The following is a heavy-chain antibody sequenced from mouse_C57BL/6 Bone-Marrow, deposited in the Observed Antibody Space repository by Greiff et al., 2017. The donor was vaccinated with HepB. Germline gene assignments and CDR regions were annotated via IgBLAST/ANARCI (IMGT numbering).Heavy chain of an antibody. V-gene: IGHV1-81*01. CDR1: GYTFTSYG. CDR3: ARSYYYGSMVYAMDY. CDR2: IYPRSGNT. Sequence: VQLQQSGAELARPGASVKLSCKASGYTFTSYGISWVKQRTGQGLEWIGEIYPRSGNTYYNEKFKGKATLTADKSSSTAYMELRSLTSEDSAVYFCARSYYYGSMVYAMDYWGQGTSVTVSS. J-gene: IGHJ4*01. D-gene: IGHD1-1*01.